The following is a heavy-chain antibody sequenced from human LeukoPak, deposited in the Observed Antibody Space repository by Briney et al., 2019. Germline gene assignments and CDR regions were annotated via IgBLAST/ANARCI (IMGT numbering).Heavy chain of an antibody. CDR1: GGSFSGYY. V-gene: IGHV4-34*01. Sequence: SETLSLTCAVYGGSFSGYYWSWIRQPPGKGLEWIGEINHSGSTNYNPSLKSRVTISVDTSKNQFSLNLNSVTAADTAVYYCARDIDHTSMVFKSFDYWGQGTLVTVSS. CDR2: INHSGST. D-gene: IGHD5-18*01. J-gene: IGHJ4*02. CDR3: ARDIDHTSMVFKSFDY.